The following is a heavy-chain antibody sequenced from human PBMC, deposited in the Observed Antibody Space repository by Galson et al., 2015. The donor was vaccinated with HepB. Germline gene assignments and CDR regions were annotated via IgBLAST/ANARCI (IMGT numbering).Heavy chain of an antibody. D-gene: IGHD6-13*01. CDR2: IIPIFGTA. J-gene: IGHJ6*03. Sequence: SVKVSCKASGGTFSSYAISWVRQAPGQGLEWMGGIIPIFGTANYAQKFQGRVTITADESTSTAYMELSSLRSEDTAVYYCARPSSYSSSWYLDFGHYYMDVWGKGTTVTVSS. CDR3: ARPSSYSSSWYLDFGHYYMDV. CDR1: GGTFSSYA. V-gene: IGHV1-69*13.